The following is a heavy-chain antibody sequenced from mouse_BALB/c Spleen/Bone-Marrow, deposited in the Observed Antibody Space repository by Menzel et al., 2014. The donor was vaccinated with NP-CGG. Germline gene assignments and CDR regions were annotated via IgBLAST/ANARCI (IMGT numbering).Heavy chain of an antibody. V-gene: IGHV5-12-2*01. CDR1: GFTFSSYT. D-gene: IGHD3-3*01. J-gene: IGHJ3*01. Sequence: EVQLVESGGGLVQPGGSLKLSCAASGFTFSSYTMSWVRQTPEKRLEWVAYISNGGGSTYYPDTVKGRFTISRDNAKNXLYLQMSSLKSEDTAMYYCARRAGAYWGQGTLVTVSA. CDR2: ISNGGGST. CDR3: ARRAGAY.